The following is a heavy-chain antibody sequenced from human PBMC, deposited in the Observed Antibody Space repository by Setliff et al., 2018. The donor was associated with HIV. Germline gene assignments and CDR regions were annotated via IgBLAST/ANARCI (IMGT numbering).Heavy chain of an antibody. J-gene: IGHJ4*02. CDR3: AREREPLFDY. Sequence: GGSLRLSCAASGFTFSSYSMNWVRQAPGKGLEWVSFISSGNSYIYYADSVKGRFTISRDNSKNTVFLQMSSLRVEDTGVYYCAREREPLFDYLGPGTQVTVSS. D-gene: IGHD1-26*01. CDR2: ISSGNSYI. CDR1: GFTFSSYS. V-gene: IGHV3-21*01.